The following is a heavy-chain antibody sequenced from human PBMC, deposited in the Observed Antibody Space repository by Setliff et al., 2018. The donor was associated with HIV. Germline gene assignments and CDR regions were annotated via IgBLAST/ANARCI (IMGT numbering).Heavy chain of an antibody. D-gene: IGHD2-2*01. Sequence: SETLSLTCSIFYGSINNHYWTWIRQPPGKGLEWIGYINYRGNTYYNPSVKSRVTISMDTSKNQFSLRLDSVTAADTAVYYCARGRRSTSSYYYYYYMDVWGKGTTVTVSS. CDR1: YGSINNHY. J-gene: IGHJ6*03. CDR2: INYRGNT. CDR3: ARGRRSTSSYYYYYYMDV. V-gene: IGHV4-59*11.